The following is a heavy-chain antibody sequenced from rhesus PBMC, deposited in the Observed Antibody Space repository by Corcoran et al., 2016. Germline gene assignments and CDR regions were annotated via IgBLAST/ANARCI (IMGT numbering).Heavy chain of an antibody. CDR2: IYSSRGNT. CDR3: AREDSAAHRGGAFDY. J-gene: IGHJ4*01. D-gene: IGHD2-39*01. CDR1: GGSISGGYG. V-gene: IGHV4S7*01. Sequence: QVQLQESGPGLLKPSETLSLTCAVSGGSISGGYGCGWIRQPPGTGLEWIGSIYSSRGNTYYNHARKSRVTNSTDTSKNQFSLKLRAVTAADTAVYYCAREDSAAHRGGAFDYWGQGVLVTVSS.